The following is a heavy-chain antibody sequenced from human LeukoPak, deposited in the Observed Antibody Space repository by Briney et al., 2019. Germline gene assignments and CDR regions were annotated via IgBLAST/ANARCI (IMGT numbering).Heavy chain of an antibody. Sequence: ASVKVSCKASGYTFTSYGISWVRQAPGQGLEWMGWISAYNGNTNYAQKLQGRVTMTTDTSTSTAYMELRSLRSDDTAVYYCARDSCYYDSSGYYHTARSFDYWGQGTLVTVSS. V-gene: IGHV1-18*01. CDR2: ISAYNGNT. D-gene: IGHD3-22*01. J-gene: IGHJ4*02. CDR1: GYTFTSYG. CDR3: ARDSCYYDSSGYYHTARSFDY.